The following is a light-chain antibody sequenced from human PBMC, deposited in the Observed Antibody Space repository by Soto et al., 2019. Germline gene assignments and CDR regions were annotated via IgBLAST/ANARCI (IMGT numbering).Light chain of an antibody. J-gene: IGKJ1*01. CDR1: QGISNY. Sequence: DVQMTQSPSSLSASIGDRVTITCRASQGISNYLAWYQQKPGKVPKLLIYKASTLKSGVPSRFSGSGSGTEFTLSISSLQPDDFATYYCQQYNSYSEAFGQGTKVELK. CDR2: KAS. CDR3: QQYNSYSEA. V-gene: IGKV1-5*03.